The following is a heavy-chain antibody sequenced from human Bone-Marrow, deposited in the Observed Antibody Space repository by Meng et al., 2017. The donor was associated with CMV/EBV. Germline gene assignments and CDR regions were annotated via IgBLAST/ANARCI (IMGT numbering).Heavy chain of an antibody. CDR1: GFTFSSYG. Sequence: LSLTCAASGFTFSSYGMHWVRQAPGKGLEWVAVIWYDGSNKYYADSVKGRFTISRDNSKNTLYLQMNSLRAEDTAVYYCAKHIVVVIATHDAFDIWGQGTMVTVSS. D-gene: IGHD2-21*01. CDR3: AKHIVVVIATHDAFDI. J-gene: IGHJ3*02. V-gene: IGHV3-33*06. CDR2: IWYDGSNK.